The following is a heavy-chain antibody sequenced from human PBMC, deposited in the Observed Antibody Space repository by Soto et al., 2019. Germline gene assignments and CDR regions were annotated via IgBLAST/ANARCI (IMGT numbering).Heavy chain of an antibody. Sequence: LRLSCEASGFTFSSYSMHWVRQTPGKGLEWVAVISYDGNKKYYADSVKGRFTVSRDISRNTHYLEMSSLRSEDTAVYYCARSIAVAALDYWGQGSQVTVSS. CDR2: ISYDGNKK. CDR3: ARSIAVAALDY. V-gene: IGHV3-30-3*01. J-gene: IGHJ4*02. D-gene: IGHD6-19*01. CDR1: GFTFSSYS.